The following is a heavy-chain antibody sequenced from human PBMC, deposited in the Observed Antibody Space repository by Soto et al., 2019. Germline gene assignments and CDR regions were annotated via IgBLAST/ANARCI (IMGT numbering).Heavy chain of an antibody. V-gene: IGHV3-23*03. CDR1: GFTFSDYT. CDR3: ARRTSGYFGY. Sequence: EVQLLESGGGLVQPGGSLTLSCAAPGFTFSDYTMSWVRQAPGKVLECISVILSDYNTYYAGSVRGRFTISRDNSKNTLYLEMNSLRAEDTAVYYCARRTSGYFGYWGQGALVTVSS. CDR2: ILSDYNT. J-gene: IGHJ4*02. D-gene: IGHD6-19*01.